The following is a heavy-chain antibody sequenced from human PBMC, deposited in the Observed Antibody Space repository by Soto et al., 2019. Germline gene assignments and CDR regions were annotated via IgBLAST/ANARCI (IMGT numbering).Heavy chain of an antibody. CDR1: GYTFTYYH. Sequence: GASVKVSFKASGYTFTYYHVHWVRQAPAQGLEWMGIINPYGGDTSNAQKFQGRVNMTSDTSTSTVYMELSSMRSEDTALYSCARAAYTTGLLFHFDYWGQGALVTVSS. CDR2: INPYGGDT. CDR3: ARAAYTTGLLFHFDY. D-gene: IGHD3-9*01. J-gene: IGHJ4*02. V-gene: IGHV1-46*01.